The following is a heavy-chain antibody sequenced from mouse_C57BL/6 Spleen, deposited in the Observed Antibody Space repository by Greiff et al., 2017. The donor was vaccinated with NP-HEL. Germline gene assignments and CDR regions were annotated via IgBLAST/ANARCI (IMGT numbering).Heavy chain of an antibody. J-gene: IGHJ4*01. CDR2: FHPYNDDT. CDR3: ATGGSSPYYAMGY. D-gene: IGHD1-1*01. Sequence: VQLVESGAELVKPGASVKMSCKASGYTFTTYPIEWMKQNHGKSLEWIGNFHPYNDDTKYNEKFKGKATLTVEKSSSTVYLELSRLTSDDSAVYYCATGGSSPYYAMGYWGQGTSVTVSS. V-gene: IGHV1-47*01. CDR1: GYTFTTYP.